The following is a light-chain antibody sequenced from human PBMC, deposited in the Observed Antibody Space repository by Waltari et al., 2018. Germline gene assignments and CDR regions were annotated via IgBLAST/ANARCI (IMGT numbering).Light chain of an antibody. V-gene: IGLV1-47*01. CDR3: ATWDGSLTAWV. J-gene: IGLJ3*02. CDR1: TSNTGRNY. Sequence: QSVLTQPPSASGTPGQRVTIPCSGSTSNTGRNYVNWYQQFPGTAPKLLVYRNNERPSGVPDRISGSKSGTSASLAISGLRSEDEADYYCATWDGSLTAWVFGGGTKVTVL. CDR2: RNN.